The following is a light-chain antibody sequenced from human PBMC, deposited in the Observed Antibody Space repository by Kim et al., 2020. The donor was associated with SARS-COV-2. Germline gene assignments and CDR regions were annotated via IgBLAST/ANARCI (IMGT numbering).Light chain of an antibody. CDR2: WAS. V-gene: IGKV4-1*01. CDR3: QQYNITPT. CDR1: QSVLYSSNNKNY. Sequence: DIVMTQSPDSLAVSLGERATINCKSSQSVLYSSNNKNYLAWYQQKPGQPPKLLIYWASTRESGVPDRFSGSGSGTDFTLTISSLQAEDVAVYYCQQYNITPTFGGGTKVDIK. J-gene: IGKJ4*01.